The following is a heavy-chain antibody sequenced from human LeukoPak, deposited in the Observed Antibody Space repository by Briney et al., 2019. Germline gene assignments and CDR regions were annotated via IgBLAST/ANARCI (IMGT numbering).Heavy chain of an antibody. CDR3: ARDLVFNGIAVAGSD. CDR1: GFTFSNYW. V-gene: IGHV3-7*01. CDR2: IKEDGSEK. D-gene: IGHD6-13*01. Sequence: GGSLRLSCAASGFTFSNYWMSWVRQAPGKGLEWVANIKEDGSEKYYVDSVKGRFTISRANAKNSLYLQMNSVRAEDTAVYYCARDLVFNGIAVAGSDWGQGTLVTVSS. J-gene: IGHJ4*02.